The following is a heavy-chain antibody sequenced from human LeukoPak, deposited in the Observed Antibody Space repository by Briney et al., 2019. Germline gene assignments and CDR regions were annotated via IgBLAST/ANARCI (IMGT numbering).Heavy chain of an antibody. CDR3: TTGAYYDILTGYYLYYYGMDV. J-gene: IGHJ6*02. CDR2: IKSKTDGGTT. V-gene: IGHV3-15*01. Sequence: GGSLRLSCAASGFTFSNAWMSWVRQAPGKGLEWVGRIKSKTDGGTTDYAAPVKGRFTISRDDSKNTLYLQMNSLKTEDTAVYYCTTGAYYDILTGYYLYYYGMDVWGQGTMVTVSS. D-gene: IGHD3-9*01. CDR1: GFTFSNAW.